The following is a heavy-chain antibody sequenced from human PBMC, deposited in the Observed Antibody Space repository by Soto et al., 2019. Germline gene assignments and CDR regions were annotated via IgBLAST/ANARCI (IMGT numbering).Heavy chain of an antibody. Sequence: PSESLAVAFPVSGCAISDSYWTWIRQPPGQGLEWIGFISYSGSTNYNPSLKSRVTMSVDTSKNQFSLNLRSVTAADTAMYYCARGVDRQWAEYWGQGTLVTVSS. J-gene: IGHJ4*02. V-gene: IGHV4-59*01. CDR2: ISYSGST. CDR3: ARGVDRQWAEY. D-gene: IGHD6-19*01. CDR1: GCAISDSY.